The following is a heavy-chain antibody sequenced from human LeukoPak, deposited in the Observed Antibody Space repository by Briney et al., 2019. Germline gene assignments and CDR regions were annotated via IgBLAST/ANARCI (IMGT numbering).Heavy chain of an antibody. V-gene: IGHV3-48*03. CDR3: ARDPVCDY. CDR2: ISRSGSTK. J-gene: IGHJ4*02. CDR1: GFTFSTYE. Sequence: GGSLRLSCAASGFTFSTYEMNWVRQAPGKGLEWVSYISRSGSTKYYADSVKGRFTISRDNAKNSVYLQMNSLRAEDTAVYYCARDPVCDYWGQGTLVTVSS.